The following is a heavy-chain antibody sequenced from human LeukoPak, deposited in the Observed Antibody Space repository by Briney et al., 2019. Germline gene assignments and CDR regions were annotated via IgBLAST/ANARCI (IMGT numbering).Heavy chain of an antibody. D-gene: IGHD6-25*01. V-gene: IGHV4-59*01. CDR1: GGSISSYY. J-gene: IGHJ5*02. Sequence: SETLSLTCTVSGGSISSYYWSWIRQPPGKGLEWIGYIYYSGSTNYNPSLKSRVTISVDTSKNQFSLKLSSVTAADTAVYYCARDAATGGGGWFDPWGQGTLVTVSS. CDR3: ARDAATGGGGWFDP. CDR2: IYYSGST.